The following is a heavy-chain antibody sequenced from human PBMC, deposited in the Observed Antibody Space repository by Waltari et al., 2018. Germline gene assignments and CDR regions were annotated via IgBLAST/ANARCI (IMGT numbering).Heavy chain of an antibody. CDR2: INHSGST. J-gene: IGHJ4*02. CDR1: GGSFGGYY. D-gene: IGHD6-19*01. Sequence: QVQLQQWGAGLLKPSATMSHTCAVYGGSFGGYYWSWIRQPPGKGLEWIGEINHSGSTNYNPSLKSRVTISVDTSKNQFSLKLSSVTAADTAVYYCARLGYSSGFDYWGQGTLVTVSS. CDR3: ARLGYSSGFDY. V-gene: IGHV4-34*01.